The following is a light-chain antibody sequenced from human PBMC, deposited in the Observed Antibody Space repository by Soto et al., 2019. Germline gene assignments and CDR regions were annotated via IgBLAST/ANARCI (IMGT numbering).Light chain of an antibody. CDR3: CSSAGASAVI. Sequence: QSVLTQPASVSGSPGQSITISCTGSSSDVGNSNLVSWYQQHPGKAPKLMIYEVSYRPSGVSNRFSGSKSGNTASLTISGLQAEDEADYYCCSSAGASAVIFGGGTKVTVL. J-gene: IGLJ2*01. V-gene: IGLV2-23*02. CDR2: EVS. CDR1: SSDVGNSNL.